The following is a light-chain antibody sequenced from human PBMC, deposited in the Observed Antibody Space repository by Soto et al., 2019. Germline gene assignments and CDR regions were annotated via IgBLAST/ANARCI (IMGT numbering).Light chain of an antibody. V-gene: IGKV4-1*01. CDR1: QSISPKSNNRNY. Sequence: DIVMTQSPESLAVSLGERATINCTSSQSISPKSNNRNYLAWYQQKPGQAPRLLIYGASTRTTGVPDRFSGGGAGTEFTLTISRLEPEDFAVYYCQQYGNSMYTFGQGTRLEIK. CDR2: GAS. J-gene: IGKJ5*01. CDR3: QQYGNSMYT.